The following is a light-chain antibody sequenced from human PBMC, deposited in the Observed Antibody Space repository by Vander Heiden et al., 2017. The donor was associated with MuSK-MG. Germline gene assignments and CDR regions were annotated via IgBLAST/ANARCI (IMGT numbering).Light chain of an antibody. Sequence: DIVMTQTPLSLSVTPGQPASVSCKSSQSLLHTDGRTYLYWYMQKPGQPPQLLIYEVSNRFSGVPDRFSGTGSGTDFTLTFSRVEAEDVGVYYCMQSRRIPYTFGQGTKVEIK. CDR2: EVS. J-gene: IGKJ2*01. V-gene: IGKV2D-29*01. CDR3: MQSRRIPYT. CDR1: QSLLHTDGRTY.